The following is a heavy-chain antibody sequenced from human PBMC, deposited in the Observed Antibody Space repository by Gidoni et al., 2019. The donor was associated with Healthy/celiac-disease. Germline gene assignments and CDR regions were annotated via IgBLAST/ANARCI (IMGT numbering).Heavy chain of an antibody. CDR2: IWNNGSNK. J-gene: IGHJ3*02. V-gene: IGHV3-33*01. Sequence: QVQLVEPGGGVVQPGRSLRLSGAAAGCTYSSYGMHWVRQSPGKGREWLAVIWNNGSNKYYADSVKGQFTISRDNSKNTLYLQMNSLRAEDTAVYYCAREGPRSVGDAFDIWGQGTMVTVSS. CDR1: GCTYSSYG. D-gene: IGHD1-26*01. CDR3: AREGPRSVGDAFDI.